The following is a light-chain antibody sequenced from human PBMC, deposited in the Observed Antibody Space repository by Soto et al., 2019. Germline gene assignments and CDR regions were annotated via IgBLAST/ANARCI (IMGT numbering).Light chain of an antibody. Sequence: LMTQSPYSLSVSPGERATLSCRASQSVSSKLAWYQQKPGQAPRLLIYGASTRATGIPARFSGSGSGTEFTLTISSLQSEDFAVYYCQQYNNWPPITFGQGTRLEIK. CDR1: QSVSSK. CDR2: GAS. V-gene: IGKV3-15*01. J-gene: IGKJ5*01. CDR3: QQYNNWPPIT.